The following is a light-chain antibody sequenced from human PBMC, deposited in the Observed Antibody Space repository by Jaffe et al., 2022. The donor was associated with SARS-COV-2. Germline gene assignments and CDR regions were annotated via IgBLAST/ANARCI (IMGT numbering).Light chain of an antibody. CDR2: EDN. Sequence: NFMLTQPPSVSASPGKTVTISCTRSSGRIASNYVHWYQQRPGSSPTTVIFEDNQRPSGVPDRFSGSIDSSSNFASLTISGLQPEDEADYYCQSFDSSTLWVFGGGTRLTVL. V-gene: IGLV6-57*01. J-gene: IGLJ3*02. CDR3: QSFDSSTLWV. CDR1: SGRIASNY.